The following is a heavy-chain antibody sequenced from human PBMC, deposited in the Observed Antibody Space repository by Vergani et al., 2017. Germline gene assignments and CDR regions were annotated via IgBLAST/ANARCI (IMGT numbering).Heavy chain of an antibody. Sequence: QLQLQESGPGLVKPSQTLSLTCTVSGGSISSGSYYWSWIRQPAGKGLEWIGRIYTSGSTNYNPSLKNRVTISVDTSKNQFSLKLSSVTAADTAVYYCAGVGSTTTVVTWGGSYNFFGMDVWGQGTMVTVSS. CDR2: IYTSGST. D-gene: IGHD4-23*01. CDR3: AGVGSTTTVVTWGGSYNFFGMDV. CDR1: GGSISSGSYY. J-gene: IGHJ6*02. V-gene: IGHV4-61*02.